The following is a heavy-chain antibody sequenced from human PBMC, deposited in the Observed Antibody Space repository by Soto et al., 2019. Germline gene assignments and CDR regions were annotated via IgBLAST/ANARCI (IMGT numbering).Heavy chain of an antibody. CDR1: GYTFTSYG. CDR3: ARGATDYYDSSGYYGFDY. V-gene: IGHV1-18*04. Sequence: GASVKVSCKASGYTFTSYGISWVRQAPGQGLEWMGWISAYNGNTNYAQKLQGRVTMTTDTSTSTAYMELRSLRSDDTAVYYCARGATDYYDSSGYYGFDYWGQGTLVTVSS. D-gene: IGHD3-22*01. CDR2: ISAYNGNT. J-gene: IGHJ4*02.